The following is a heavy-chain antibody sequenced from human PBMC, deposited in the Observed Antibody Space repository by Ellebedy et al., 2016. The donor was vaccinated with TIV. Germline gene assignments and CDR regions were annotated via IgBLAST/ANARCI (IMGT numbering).Heavy chain of an antibody. Sequence: GGSLRLXCAASGFTFRSYAMHWFRQAPGKGLEWVGFIRSKAYGGTTEYAASVKGRFTISRDDSKSIAYLQMNSLKTEDTAVYYCTGLRYFDWSFDPWGQGTLVTVSS. D-gene: IGHD3-9*01. CDR3: TGLRYFDWSFDP. J-gene: IGHJ5*02. CDR2: IRSKAYGGTT. CDR1: GFTFRSYA. V-gene: IGHV3-49*03.